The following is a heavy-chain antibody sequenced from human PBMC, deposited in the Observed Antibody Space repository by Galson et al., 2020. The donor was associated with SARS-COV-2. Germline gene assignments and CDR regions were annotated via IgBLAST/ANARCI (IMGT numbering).Heavy chain of an antibody. CDR3: AITPDLHCGGDCYPDY. J-gene: IGHJ4*02. V-gene: IGHV4-34*12. CDR2: IIHSGST. D-gene: IGHD2-21*02. CDR1: GGSFSGYY. Sequence: SETLSLTCAVYGGSFSGYYWSWIRQPPGKGLEWIGEIIHSGSTNYNPSLKSRVTISVDTSRNQFSLKLSSVTAADTAVYYCAITPDLHCGGDCYPDYWGQGTLVTVSS.